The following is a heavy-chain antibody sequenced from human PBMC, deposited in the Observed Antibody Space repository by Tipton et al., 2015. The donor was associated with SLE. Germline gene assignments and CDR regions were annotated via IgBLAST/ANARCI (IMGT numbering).Heavy chain of an antibody. CDR1: GGSFSGYY. D-gene: IGHD2-2*01. Sequence: TLSLTCAVYGGSFSGYYWSWIRQPPGKGLEWIGEIHHSGSTNYNPSLKSRLTISVDTSKNQFSLKLSSVTAADTAVYYCAEGICSSTSCQGNWFDPWGQGTLVTVSS. J-gene: IGHJ5*02. CDR3: AEGICSSTSCQGNWFDP. V-gene: IGHV4-34*01. CDR2: IHHSGST.